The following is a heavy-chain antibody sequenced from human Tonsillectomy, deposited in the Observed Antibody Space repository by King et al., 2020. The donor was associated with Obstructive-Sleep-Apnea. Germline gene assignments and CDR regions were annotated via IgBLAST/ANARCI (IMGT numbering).Heavy chain of an antibody. V-gene: IGHV4-59*08. D-gene: IGHD6-13*01. CDR2: IYYSGST. CDR3: ARQRGAKVLRSYYFDY. CDR1: GGSISSYY. Sequence: QLQESGPGLVKPSETLSLTCTVSGGSISSYYWSWIRQPPGKGLEWIGYIYYSGSTNYNPSLKSRVTISVDTSKNQFSLKLSSVTAADTAVYYCARQRGAKVLRSYYFDYWGQGTLVTVSS. J-gene: IGHJ4*02.